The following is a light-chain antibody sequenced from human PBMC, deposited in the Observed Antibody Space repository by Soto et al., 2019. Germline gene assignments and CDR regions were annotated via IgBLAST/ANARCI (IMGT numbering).Light chain of an antibody. Sequence: DVHISRSPCSLSASVGDRVTITCRTSQGISTYLNWYQQKPGKAPKLLIYAASSLQSGVPSRFSGNGSGTDFTLTISSLQPEDFATYSCQRSYSLPCTFGQGTKVDIK. V-gene: IGKV1-39*01. CDR1: QGISTY. CDR3: QRSYSLPCT. J-gene: IGKJ2*02. CDR2: AAS.